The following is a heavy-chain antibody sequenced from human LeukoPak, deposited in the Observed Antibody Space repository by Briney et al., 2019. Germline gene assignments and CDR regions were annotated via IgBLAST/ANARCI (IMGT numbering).Heavy chain of an antibody. D-gene: IGHD2-15*01. CDR2: INSDGSST. CDR3: ARVRGYSVDY. J-gene: IGHJ4*02. V-gene: IGHV3-74*01. Sequence: GGSLRLSCAASGFTFSSYWMHWVRQAPGKGLVWVSHINSDGSSTNYADSVKGRFTFSRDNAKNTLYLQMNSLRAEDTAVYYCARVRGYSVDYWGQGTPVTVSS. CDR1: GFTFSSYW.